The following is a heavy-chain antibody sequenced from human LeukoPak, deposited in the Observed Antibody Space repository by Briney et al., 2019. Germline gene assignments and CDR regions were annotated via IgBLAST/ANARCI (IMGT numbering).Heavy chain of an antibody. D-gene: IGHD4-11*01. V-gene: IGHV3-7*01. CDR2: IKQDGSEK. CDR1: GFTFSSYW. J-gene: IGHJ6*03. Sequence: GGSLRLSCVASGFTFSSYWMTWVRQAPGKGLEWVANIKQDGSEKHYVDSVKGRFTISRDNAKNSLYLQMSSLRAEDTAVYYCTRVEETATTAAIIRKYSYYYYYMDVWGKGNTVTVSS. CDR3: TRVEETATTAAIIRKYSYYYYYMDV.